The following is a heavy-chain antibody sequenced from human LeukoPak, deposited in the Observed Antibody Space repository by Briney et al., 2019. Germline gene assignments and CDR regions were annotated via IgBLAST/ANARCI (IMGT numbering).Heavy chain of an antibody. J-gene: IGHJ4*02. CDR2: INSDGSST. Sequence: GGSLRLSCAASGFTFSSYWMHWVRQAPGKGLVWVSRINSDGSSTSYADSVKGRFTISRDNSKNTLYLQMNSLRAEDTAVYYCAKDPDCTSGVCYTFFDYWGQGTLVTVSS. CDR1: GFTFSSYW. CDR3: AKDPDCTSGVCYTFFDY. D-gene: IGHD2-8*01. V-gene: IGHV3-74*01.